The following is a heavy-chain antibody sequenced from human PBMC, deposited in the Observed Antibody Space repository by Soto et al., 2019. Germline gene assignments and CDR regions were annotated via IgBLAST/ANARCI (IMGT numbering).Heavy chain of an antibody. CDR2: ISWSSGSI. Sequence: TGGSLRLSCAASGFTFDDYALHWVRQAPGKGLEWVSGISWSSGSIGYADSVKGRFTISRDNAKNSLYLQMNSLRAEDTALYYCAKDMGEYSSSFYGMDVWGQGTTVTVSS. CDR3: AKDMGEYSSSFYGMDV. V-gene: IGHV3-9*01. CDR1: GFTFDDYA. D-gene: IGHD6-6*01. J-gene: IGHJ6*02.